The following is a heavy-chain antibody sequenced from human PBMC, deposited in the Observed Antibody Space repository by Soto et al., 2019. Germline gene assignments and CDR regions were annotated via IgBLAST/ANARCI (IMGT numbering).Heavy chain of an antibody. Sequence: QVQLQESGPGLVKPSQTLSLTCPVSGGSLSTVDYWWSWIRQSPDMGLAWIGHIYDGGRTYNNPALERRVTMSVDTPKSQLALTLSSVSAADTAVDYCARGPSGDKVDSWGQGTLVTVSS. V-gene: IGHV4-30-4*01. CDR3: ARGPSGDKVDS. CDR1: GGSLSTVDYW. D-gene: IGHD7-27*01. J-gene: IGHJ4*02. CDR2: IYDGGRT.